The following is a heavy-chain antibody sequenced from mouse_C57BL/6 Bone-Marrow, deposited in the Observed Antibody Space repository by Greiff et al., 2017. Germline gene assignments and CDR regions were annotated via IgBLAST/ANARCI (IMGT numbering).Heavy chain of an antibody. Sequence: VMLVESGPGLVAPSQSLSITCTVSGFSLTSYGVAWVRQSPGQGLEWLGVIWGVGSTNNNSAIKSRLRIRKDNSKSQVFLKMNSLQTDYTAMYYGASATDGYRFAYWGQGTLVTVSA. CDR2: IWGVGST. J-gene: IGHJ3*01. CDR3: ASATDGYRFAY. V-gene: IGHV2-6*01. D-gene: IGHD2-3*01. CDR1: GFSLTSYG.